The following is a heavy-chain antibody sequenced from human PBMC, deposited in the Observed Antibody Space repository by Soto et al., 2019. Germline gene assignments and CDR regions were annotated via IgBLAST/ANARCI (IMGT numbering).Heavy chain of an antibody. CDR2: ISGSGGST. D-gene: IGHD2-15*01. CDR3: AKDPTLGYCSGGSCYPA. J-gene: IGHJ3*01. V-gene: IGHV3-23*01. Sequence: PGGSLRLSCAASGFTFSSYAMSWVRQAPGKGLEWVSAISGSGGSTYYADSVKGRFTISRDNSKNTLYLQMNSLRAEDTAVYYCAKDPTLGYCSGGSCYPAWGQGTMVTVSS. CDR1: GFTFSSYA.